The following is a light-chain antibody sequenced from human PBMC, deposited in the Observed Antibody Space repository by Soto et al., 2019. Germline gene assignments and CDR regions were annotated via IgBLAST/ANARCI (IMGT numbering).Light chain of an antibody. Sequence: EIVLTQSPATLSLSPGESATLSCRASESISRLAWYQHKPGQAPRLFIYDTSKRATGIPARFSGSGSGTDFTLTLSSLEHEDFAVYYCHQRDTFGLGTILEIK. V-gene: IGKV3-11*01. CDR2: DTS. CDR1: ESISR. J-gene: IGKJ2*01. CDR3: HQRDT.